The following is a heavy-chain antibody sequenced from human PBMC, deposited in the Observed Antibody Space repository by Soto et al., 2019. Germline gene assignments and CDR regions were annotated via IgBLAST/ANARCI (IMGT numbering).Heavy chain of an antibody. J-gene: IGHJ4*02. Sequence: FLRLSCAASGFTFSTYAMGWVRQAPGKGLEWVSGISYTGGDTYYADSVRGRFTISRDNSKNTLYLQMNSLRAEDTAVYYCAPEGTVTTFWGQGTLVTVSS. CDR2: ISYTGGDT. CDR3: APEGTVTTF. D-gene: IGHD4-17*01. CDR1: GFTFSTYA. V-gene: IGHV3-23*01.